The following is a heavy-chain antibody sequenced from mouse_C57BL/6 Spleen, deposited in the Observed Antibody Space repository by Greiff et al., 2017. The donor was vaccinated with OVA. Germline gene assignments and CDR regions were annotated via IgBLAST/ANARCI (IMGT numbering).Heavy chain of an antibody. D-gene: IGHD1-1*01. CDR2: IYPGDGDT. CDR1: GYAFSSSW. Sequence: QVQLQQSGPELVKPGASVKISCKASGYAFSSSWMNWVKQRPGKGLEWIGRIYPGDGDTNYNGKFKGKATLTADKSSSTAYMQLSSLTSEDSAVYFCASLYYGSFYWYFDVWGTGTTVTVSS. CDR3: ASLYYGSFYWYFDV. V-gene: IGHV1-82*01. J-gene: IGHJ1*03.